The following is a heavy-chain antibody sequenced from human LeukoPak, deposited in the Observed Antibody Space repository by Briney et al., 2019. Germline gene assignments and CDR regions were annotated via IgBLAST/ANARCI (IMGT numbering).Heavy chain of an antibody. V-gene: IGHV4-59*01. J-gene: IGHJ4*02. CDR3: ARVGNFGDYVDY. D-gene: IGHD4-23*01. Sequence: PSETLSLTCTVSGGSIKDYSWSWIRQPPGKRLEWIGYIYESGNTNDNPSLKSRVTMSLDTSKNQFSLKLSSVTAADTAIYYSARVGNFGDYVDYWGQGTLVTVSS. CDR2: IYESGNT. CDR1: GGSIKDYS.